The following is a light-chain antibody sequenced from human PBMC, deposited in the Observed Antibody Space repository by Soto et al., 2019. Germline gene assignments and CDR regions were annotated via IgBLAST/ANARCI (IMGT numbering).Light chain of an antibody. Sequence: QSALTQPVSVSGSPGQSITISCTGTSSDVGGYNYVSWYQQHPGKAPKLMIYEVINRPSGVSNRFSGSKSGNTASLTISGLQAEDEADYYCSSYTSTSTRMFGGGTKVTVL. V-gene: IGLV2-14*01. CDR2: EVI. CDR1: SSDVGGYNY. CDR3: SSYTSTSTRM. J-gene: IGLJ3*02.